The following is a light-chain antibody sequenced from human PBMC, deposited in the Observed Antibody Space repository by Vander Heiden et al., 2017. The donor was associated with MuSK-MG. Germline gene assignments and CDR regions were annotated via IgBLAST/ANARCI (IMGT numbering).Light chain of an antibody. CDR2: AAS. Sequence: DIQMTQSPSSLLAYVGDRVTITCRASQVITSSLAWYQQKPAKAPKLLLHAASRLETWVPSRFSGSGSGTDFSLTIISLHPEEYATYYCQHDHSTPVTFGGGTKVXLK. J-gene: IGKJ4*01. V-gene: IGKV1-NL1*01. CDR1: QVITSS. CDR3: QHDHSTPVT.